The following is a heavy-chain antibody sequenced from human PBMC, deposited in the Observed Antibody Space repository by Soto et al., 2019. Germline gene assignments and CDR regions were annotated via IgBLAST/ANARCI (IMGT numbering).Heavy chain of an antibody. D-gene: IGHD4-4*01. J-gene: IGHJ6*02. Sequence: ASVKVSCKASGYTFTSYYMHRVRQAPGQGLEWMGIINPSGGSTSYAQKFQGRVTMTRDTSTSTVYMELSSLRSEDTAVYYCAREREGKDYTNSSGITQGGMDVWGQGTTVTVSS. CDR1: GYTFTSYY. CDR2: INPSGGST. CDR3: AREREGKDYTNSSGITQGGMDV. V-gene: IGHV1-46*01.